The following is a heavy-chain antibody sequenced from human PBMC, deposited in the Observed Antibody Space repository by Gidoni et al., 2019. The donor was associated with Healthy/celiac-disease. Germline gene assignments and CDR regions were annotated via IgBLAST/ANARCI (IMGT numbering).Heavy chain of an antibody. CDR1: GGSFSGYY. D-gene: IGHD6-13*01. Sequence: QVQLQQWGAGLLKPSETLSLTCAVYGGSFSGYYWSWIRQPPGKGLEWIGEINHSGSTNYNPSLKSRVTISVDTSKNQFSLKLSSVTAADTAVYYCARGGIAAAGLGVLDYWGQGTLVTVSS. CDR2: INHSGST. J-gene: IGHJ4*02. CDR3: ARGGIAAAGLGVLDY. V-gene: IGHV4-34*01.